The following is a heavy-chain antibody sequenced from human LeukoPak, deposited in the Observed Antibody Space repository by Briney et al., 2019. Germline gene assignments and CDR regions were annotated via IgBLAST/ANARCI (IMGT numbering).Heavy chain of an antibody. D-gene: IGHD2-8*01. J-gene: IGHJ2*01. V-gene: IGHV3-21*01. Sequence: PGGSLRLSCAASGFTFSSYEMNWVRQAPGKGLEWVSSTSSSSSYIYYADSVKGRFTISRDNAKNSLYLQMNSLRAEDTAVYYCARDGRYCTNGVCPGDLWGRGTLVTVSS. CDR2: TSSSSSYI. CDR3: ARDGRYCTNGVCPGDL. CDR1: GFTFSSYE.